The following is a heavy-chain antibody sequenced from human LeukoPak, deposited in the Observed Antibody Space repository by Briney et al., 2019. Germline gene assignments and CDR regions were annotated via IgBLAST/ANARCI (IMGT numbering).Heavy chain of an antibody. CDR2: FDDEEGET. D-gene: IGHD3-16*02. CDR3: VTDIGYPI. V-gene: IGHV1-24*01. CDR1: GYSLTELA. J-gene: IGHJ3*02. Sequence: GASVKVSCKVSGYSLTELAMHWVRQAPGKGLEWMGGFDDEEGETVYAERFQGRFTMTEDTPTDTAYMELSSLRSDDTAFYHCVTDIGYPIWGQGTMVIVSS.